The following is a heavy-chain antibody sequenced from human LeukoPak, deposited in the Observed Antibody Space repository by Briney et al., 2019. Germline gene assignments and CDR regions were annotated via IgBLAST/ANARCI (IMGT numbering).Heavy chain of an antibody. CDR2: MSDDGGKK. CDR1: GFTFSRYA. V-gene: IGHV3-30-3*01. Sequence: HSGRSLRLSCAASGFTFSRYAIHWVRQAPGKGLQWVAVMSDDGGKKYYADSVKGRFNISRDNSMNTLYLQMNSLRAEDTAVYYCARAYNRYTYGYHYWGQGTLVTVSS. J-gene: IGHJ4*02. CDR3: ARAYNRYTYGYHY. D-gene: IGHD5-18*01.